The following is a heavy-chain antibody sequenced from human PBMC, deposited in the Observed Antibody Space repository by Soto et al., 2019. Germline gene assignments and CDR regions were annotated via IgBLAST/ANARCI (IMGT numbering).Heavy chain of an antibody. D-gene: IGHD2-21*02. CDR3: ARGPTVGDF. Sequence: GASVKVSCKASGYTFNSYGISWVRQAPGQGLEWMGWIRVKNGNTNYAQNFQGRFTMTTGTSTSTACMELRSLRSDDTAVYYCARGPTVGDFWGQGTMVTVSS. CDR2: IRVKNGNT. J-gene: IGHJ3*01. CDR1: GYTFNSYG. V-gene: IGHV1-18*01.